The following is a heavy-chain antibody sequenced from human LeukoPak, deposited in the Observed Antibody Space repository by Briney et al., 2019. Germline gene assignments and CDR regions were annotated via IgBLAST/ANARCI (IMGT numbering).Heavy chain of an antibody. Sequence: GGSLRLSCAASGFTFSSYGMHWVRQAPGKGVEWVSALTRSGGDTYHADTVKGRFTISRDNSKDTLYLQMNTLRVEDTAIYYCAKTRGGSFWGQGTMVTVSS. D-gene: IGHD3-16*01. CDR1: GFTFSSYG. CDR2: LTRSGGDT. V-gene: IGHV3-23*01. CDR3: AKTRGGSF. J-gene: IGHJ3*01.